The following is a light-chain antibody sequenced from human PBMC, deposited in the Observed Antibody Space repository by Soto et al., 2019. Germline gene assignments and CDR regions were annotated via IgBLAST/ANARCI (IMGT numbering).Light chain of an antibody. Sequence: QSVLTQPPSVSEAPRQRVTISCSGSSSNIGNNAVNWYQQLPGKAPKLLIYYDDLLPSGVSDRFSGSKSGTSASLAISGLQSEDEADYYCCSYVGSSTWVFGGGTKVTVL. J-gene: IGLJ3*02. V-gene: IGLV1-36*01. CDR1: SSNIGNNA. CDR3: CSYVGSSTWV. CDR2: YDD.